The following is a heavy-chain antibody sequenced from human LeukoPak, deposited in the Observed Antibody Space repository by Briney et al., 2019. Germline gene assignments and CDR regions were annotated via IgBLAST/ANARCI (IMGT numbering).Heavy chain of an antibody. CDR3: ARQGSYYFIDY. J-gene: IGHJ4*02. Sequence: PGESLKISFKGSGYRFTSYWIAWVRQMPGKGLEWMGIIYPGDSDTRSSPSFQGQVTISADRSISTAYLQWSSLKASDTAMYYCARQGSYYFIDYWGQGTLVTVSS. V-gene: IGHV5-51*01. D-gene: IGHD1-26*01. CDR1: GYRFTSYW. CDR2: IYPGDSDT.